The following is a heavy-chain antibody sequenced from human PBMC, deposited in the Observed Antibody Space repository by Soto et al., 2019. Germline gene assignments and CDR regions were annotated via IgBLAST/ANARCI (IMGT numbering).Heavy chain of an antibody. CDR1: GYSFTSFD. V-gene: IGHV1-8*01. J-gene: IGHJ5*02. Sequence: QVQLVQSGAEVKKPGASVKVSCKASGYSFTSFDINWVRQATGQGLEWMGWMNPNSGNTGYARNFQGRVTMTRNTSITTAYMELSSPRSEDTAIYYCVRGHHYSSGWYWFDPWGQGTLVTVSS. CDR3: VRGHHYSSGWYWFDP. D-gene: IGHD6-19*01. CDR2: MNPNSGNT.